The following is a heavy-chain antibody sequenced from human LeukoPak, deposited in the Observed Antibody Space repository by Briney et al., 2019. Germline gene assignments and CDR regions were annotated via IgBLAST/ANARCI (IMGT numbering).Heavy chain of an antibody. J-gene: IGHJ6*03. Sequence: SETLSLTCTVSGGSISSSNYYWGWIRQPPGKGLEWIASIHYSETTYYNPSLKSRVTISVDTSKNHSSLKLSSVTPEDTAVYYCARDGGSYYYYYMDVWGKGTTVTVSS. CDR1: GGSISSSNYY. CDR3: ARDGGSYYYYYMDV. CDR2: IHYSETT. D-gene: IGHD1-26*01. V-gene: IGHV4-39*02.